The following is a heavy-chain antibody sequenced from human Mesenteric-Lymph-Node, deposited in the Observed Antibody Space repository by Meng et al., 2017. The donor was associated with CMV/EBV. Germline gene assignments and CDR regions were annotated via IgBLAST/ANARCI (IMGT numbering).Heavy chain of an antibody. CDR3: ARYYDFWGGSANVYYFDY. D-gene: IGHD3-3*01. J-gene: IGHJ4*02. CDR1: GFTFSRYA. Sequence: GESLKISCAASGFTFSRYAMSWVRQAPGKGLEWVSTIQGGDSDTYYADSVKGRFTISRANSYNTLFLQMNSLRAEDTAVHYCARYYDFWGGSANVYYFDYWGQGTLVTVSS. V-gene: IGHV3-23*03. CDR2: IQGGDSDT.